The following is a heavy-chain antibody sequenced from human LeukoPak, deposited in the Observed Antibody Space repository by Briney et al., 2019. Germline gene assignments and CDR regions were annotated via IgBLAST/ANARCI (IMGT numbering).Heavy chain of an antibody. CDR1: GYSFTSYW. CDR3: ARPMITGDINDY. Sequence: GASVKVSCKGSGYSFTSYWIGWVRQMPGKGLEWMGIIYPGDSDTRYSPSFQGQVTISADKSISTAYLQWSSLKASDTAMYYCARPMITGDINDYWGQGTLATVSS. V-gene: IGHV5-51*01. CDR2: IYPGDSDT. D-gene: IGHD7-27*01. J-gene: IGHJ4*02.